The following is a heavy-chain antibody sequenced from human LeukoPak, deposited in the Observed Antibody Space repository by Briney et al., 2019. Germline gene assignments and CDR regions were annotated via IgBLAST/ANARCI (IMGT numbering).Heavy chain of an antibody. D-gene: IGHD4-17*01. V-gene: IGHV3-7*01. J-gene: IGHJ4*02. Sequence: GGSLRLSCAASGFTFSSYWMSWVRQAPGKGLEWVANIKQDGSEKYYVDSVKGRFTISRDNAKNSLYLQMNSLRAEDTAVYYCARGRGYGDQRNDYWGQGTLVTVSS. CDR1: GFTFSSYW. CDR2: IKQDGSEK. CDR3: ARGRGYGDQRNDY.